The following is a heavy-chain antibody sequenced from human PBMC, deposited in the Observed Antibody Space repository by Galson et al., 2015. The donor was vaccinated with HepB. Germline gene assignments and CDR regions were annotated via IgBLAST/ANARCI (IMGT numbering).Heavy chain of an antibody. CDR3: ARSWSYYGSGRPMYNWFDP. Sequence: SVKVSCKASGYTFTSYYMHWVRQAPGQGLEWMGIINPSGGSTSYAQKFQGRVTMTRDTSTSTVYMELSSLRSEDTAVYYCARSWSYYGSGRPMYNWFDPWGQGTLVTVSS. J-gene: IGHJ5*02. D-gene: IGHD3-10*01. CDR1: GYTFTSYY. CDR2: INPSGGST. V-gene: IGHV1-46*01.